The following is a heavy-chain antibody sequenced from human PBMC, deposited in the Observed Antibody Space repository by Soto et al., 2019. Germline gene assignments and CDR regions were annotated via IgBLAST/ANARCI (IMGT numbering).Heavy chain of an antibody. CDR2: TSYDGSDK. Sequence: QVHLVESGGGVVQPGRALRLSCAASGFTFSNYAMHWVRQAPGKGLEWVAFTSYDGSDKYYADSVRGRFTISRDNSRHTHYLQMNSLRPEETAVYYCAREGIVGATRGYYFDYWGQGTLVTVSS. D-gene: IGHD1-26*01. CDR3: AREGIVGATRGYYFDY. J-gene: IGHJ4*02. V-gene: IGHV3-30-3*01. CDR1: GFTFSNYA.